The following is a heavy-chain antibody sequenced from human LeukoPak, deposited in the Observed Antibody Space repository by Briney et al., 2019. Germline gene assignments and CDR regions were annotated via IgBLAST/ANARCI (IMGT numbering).Heavy chain of an antibody. CDR3: ARDRAANQDWVEFDP. V-gene: IGHV3-66*03. J-gene: IGHJ5*02. Sequence: PGGSLRLSCAVSGFTVSDYYMSWVRQAPGKGLEWVGLIRDSGEAFYADSARGRFAISRDESENTLYLQMNSLRVEDTAVYFCARDRAANQDWVEFDPGGQGTRSVSPQ. CDR2: IRDSGEA. CDR1: GFTVSDYY. D-gene: IGHD3/OR15-3a*01.